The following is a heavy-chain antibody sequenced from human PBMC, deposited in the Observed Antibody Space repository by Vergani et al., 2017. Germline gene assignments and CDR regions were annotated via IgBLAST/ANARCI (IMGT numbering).Heavy chain of an antibody. J-gene: IGHJ4*02. CDR3: AKDGSGWYGGGTLDY. CDR2: ISWNSGSI. CDR1: GFTFDDYA. V-gene: IGHV3-9*01. D-gene: IGHD6-19*01. Sequence: DVQLVESGGGLVQPGRSLRLSCAASGFTFDDYAMHWVRQAPGKGLEWVSGISWNSGSIGYADSVKGRFTISRDNAKNSLYLQMNRLRAEDTALYYCAKDGSGWYGGGTLDYWGQGTLVTVSS.